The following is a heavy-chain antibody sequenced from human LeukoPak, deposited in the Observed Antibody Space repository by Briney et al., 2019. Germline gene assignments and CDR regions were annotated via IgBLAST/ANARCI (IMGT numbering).Heavy chain of an antibody. CDR1: GGSFSGYY. CDR2: INHSGST. D-gene: IGHD1/OR15-1a*01. V-gene: IGHV4-34*01. Sequence: SETLSLTCAVYGGSFSGYYWSWIRQPPGKGLEWIGEINHSGSTNYNPSLKSRVTISVDTSKNQFSLKLSSVTAEDTAVYYCARNNSFDYWGQGTLVTVSS. J-gene: IGHJ4*02. CDR3: ARNNSFDY.